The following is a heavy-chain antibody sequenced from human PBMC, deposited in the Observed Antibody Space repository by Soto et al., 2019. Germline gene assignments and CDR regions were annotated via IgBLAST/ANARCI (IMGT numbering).Heavy chain of an antibody. J-gene: IGHJ4*02. V-gene: IGHV1-18*01. Sequence: QVQLVQSGAEVKKPGASVKVSCKASGYTFASYGISWVRQAPGQGLEWMGWFSAYNGNTNYGQKLQGRVTMTTDTSTSTAYRELRSLRPDNTAGYYSARGNGLTGGYWGQGTLVTVSS. D-gene: IGHD3-22*01. CDR3: ARGNGLTGGY. CDR2: FSAYNGNT. CDR1: GYTFASYG.